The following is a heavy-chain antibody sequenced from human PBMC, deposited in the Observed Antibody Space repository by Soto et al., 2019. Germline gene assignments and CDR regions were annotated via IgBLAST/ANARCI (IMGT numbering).Heavy chain of an antibody. Sequence: QVQLVESGGGVVQPGTSLRVSCGASGFTFSAYVMHWVRQAPGKGLEWVAAISYDGNSEYYAASVKGRSTVSRDSSQNTALVPMITLRVAYTAVYYCARRMMQVVAYRGQGALVTASS. D-gene: IGHD3-16*01. CDR2: ISYDGNSE. CDR1: GFTFSAYV. V-gene: IGHV3-30-3*01. CDR3: ARRMMQVVAY. J-gene: IGHJ4*02.